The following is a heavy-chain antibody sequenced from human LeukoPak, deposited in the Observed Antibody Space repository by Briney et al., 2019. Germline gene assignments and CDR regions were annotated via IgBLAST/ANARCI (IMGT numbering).Heavy chain of an antibody. CDR2: IYYSGST. J-gene: IGHJ5*02. Sequence: PSETLSLTCTVSGGSISSYYWSWIRQPPGKGLEWIGYIYYSGSTNYNPSLKSRVTISVDTSKNQFSLKLSPVTAADTAVYYCARHGIAVAGSSLFDPWGQGTLVTVSS. CDR1: GGSISSYY. CDR3: ARHGIAVAGSSLFDP. D-gene: IGHD6-19*01. V-gene: IGHV4-59*08.